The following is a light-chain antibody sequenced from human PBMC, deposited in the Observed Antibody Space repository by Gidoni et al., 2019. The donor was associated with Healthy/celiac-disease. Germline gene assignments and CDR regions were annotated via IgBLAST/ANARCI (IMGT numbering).Light chain of an antibody. J-gene: IGKJ4*01. CDR3: QQRSNWPPT. CDR1: QSVSSY. CDR2: DAS. V-gene: IGKV3-11*01. Sequence: IVLTQSPATLSWSPGERATLSCRASQSVSSYLAWYQQKPGQAPRLLIYDASNRATGIPARFSGSGSGTDFPLTISSLEPEDFAVYYCQQRSNWPPTFXGXTKVEIK.